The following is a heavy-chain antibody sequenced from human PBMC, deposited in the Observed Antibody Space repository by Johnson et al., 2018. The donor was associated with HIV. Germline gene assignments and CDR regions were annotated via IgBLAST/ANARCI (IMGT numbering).Heavy chain of an antibody. CDR1: GFTVSSNY. CDR3: ARFRSSYWFDAFDI. J-gene: IGHJ3*02. D-gene: IGHD6-13*01. Sequence: VQLVESGGGLIQPGGSLRLSCAASGFTVSSNYMSWVRQAPGKGLEWVSVIYSGGSTYYADSVKGRFTISRDNSKNTLYLQMNSLRAEDTAGYYFARFRSSYWFDAFDIWGQGTMVTVSA. V-gene: IGHV3-53*01. CDR2: IYSGGST.